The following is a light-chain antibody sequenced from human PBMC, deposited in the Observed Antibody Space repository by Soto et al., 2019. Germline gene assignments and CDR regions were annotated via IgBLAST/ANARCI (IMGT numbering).Light chain of an antibody. Sequence: EIVMTQSPATLSVSPGERATLSCRASQSVSSNLVWYQQKPGQAPRLLIYGAATRATGIPARFSGSGSGTEFPLTISSLQSEDFAVYYCQQYSNWPPWTFGQGNKVEIK. CDR1: QSVSSN. J-gene: IGKJ1*01. V-gene: IGKV3D-15*01. CDR2: GAA. CDR3: QQYSNWPPWT.